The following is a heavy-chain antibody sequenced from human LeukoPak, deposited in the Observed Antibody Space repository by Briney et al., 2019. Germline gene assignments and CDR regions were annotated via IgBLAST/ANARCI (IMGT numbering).Heavy chain of an antibody. V-gene: IGHV3-23*01. Sequence: GSLILSCAASGFTFSSYAMSWVRQAPGKGLEWVSAISGSGGSTYYADSVKDRFTISRDNAKDSVFLEMNSLRAEDTAVYYCASWGSGWYYFDYWGQGTLVTVSS. J-gene: IGHJ4*02. CDR3: ASWGSGWYYFDY. D-gene: IGHD6-19*01. CDR1: GFTFSSYA. CDR2: ISGSGGST.